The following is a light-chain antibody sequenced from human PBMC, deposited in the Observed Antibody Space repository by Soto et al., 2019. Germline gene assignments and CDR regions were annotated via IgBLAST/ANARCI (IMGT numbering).Light chain of an antibody. CDR2: GAS. CDR3: QQYGSSPTYT. CDR1: QSVSSSY. J-gene: IGKJ2*01. Sequence: EIVLTQSPGTLSLSPGERATLSCRASQSVSSSYLAWYQQKPGQAPRLLIYGASSRATGIPYRFSGSGSGTAFTLNISRLEPEDFAVYYCQQYGSSPTYTFGQGTKLAIK. V-gene: IGKV3-20*01.